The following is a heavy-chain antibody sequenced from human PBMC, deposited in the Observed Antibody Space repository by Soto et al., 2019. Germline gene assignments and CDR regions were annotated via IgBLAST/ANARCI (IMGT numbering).Heavy chain of an antibody. CDR3: ASVTRTCISTSCYRYYYGMDV. CDR2: IYYSGST. V-gene: IGHV4-61*01. D-gene: IGHD2-2*02. CDR1: GGSVSSGSYY. J-gene: IGHJ6*02. Sequence: SETLSLTCTVSGGSVSSGSYYWSRNRQPPGKGLEWIGYIYYSGSTNYNPSLKSRVTISVDTSKNQFSLKLSSVTAADTAVYYCASVTRTCISTSCYRYYYGMDVWGQGTTVTLSS.